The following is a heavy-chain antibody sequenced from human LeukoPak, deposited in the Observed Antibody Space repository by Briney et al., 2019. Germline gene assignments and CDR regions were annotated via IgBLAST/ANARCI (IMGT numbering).Heavy chain of an antibody. V-gene: IGHV3-30-3*01. Sequence: PGRSLRLSCAASGFTFSSYAMHWVRQAPGKGLEWVAVISYDGSNKYYADSVKGRFTISRDNSKNTLHLQMDSLRAEDTAVYYCARAGSGSHPKELGAFDIWGQGTMVTVSS. CDR2: ISYDGSNK. J-gene: IGHJ3*02. CDR1: GFTFSSYA. D-gene: IGHD1-26*01. CDR3: ARAGSGSHPKELGAFDI.